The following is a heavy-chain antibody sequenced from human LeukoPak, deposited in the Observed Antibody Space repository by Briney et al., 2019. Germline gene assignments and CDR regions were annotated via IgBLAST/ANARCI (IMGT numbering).Heavy chain of an antibody. D-gene: IGHD5-24*01. J-gene: IGHJ6*03. CDR3: ARGLGWKVATMGLFFMDV. CDR2: INDGGDT. CDR1: GGSFSGYD. V-gene: IGHV4-34*01. Sequence: SETLSLTCGVYGGSFSGYDWSWVRQPPGKGFEWIGEINDGGDTNYNPSLKSRVTMSVDTSKNHFSLEVRSMTAADTAVYYCARGLGWKVATMGLFFMDVWGEGTTVTVSS.